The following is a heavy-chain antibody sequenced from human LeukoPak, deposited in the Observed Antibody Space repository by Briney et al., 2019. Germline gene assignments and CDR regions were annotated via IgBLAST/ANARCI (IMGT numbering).Heavy chain of an antibody. V-gene: IGHV3-20*04. CDR2: INWNGGGT. CDR3: ARGYFYDSSGYYGNLDY. CDR1: GFTFDEYG. Sequence: GGSLRLSCAASGFTFDEYGMNWVRQAPGKGLEWVSGINWNGGGTGYADAVKGRFTIHRDNAKKSLYLQMHSLRAEDTALYYCARGYFYDSSGYYGNLDYWGQGTLVTVSS. J-gene: IGHJ4*02. D-gene: IGHD3-22*01.